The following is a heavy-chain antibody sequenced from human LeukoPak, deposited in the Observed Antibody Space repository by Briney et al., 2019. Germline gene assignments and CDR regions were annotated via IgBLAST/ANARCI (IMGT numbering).Heavy chain of an antibody. D-gene: IGHD4-17*01. Sequence: PGGSLRLSCAASGFTFSDYWMHWVRQAPGKGLEWVAAISYDGSNNYYADSVRGRLTISRDNSKNTLYLQMNSLRAEDTALYYCARAGRAYGDYHYLDYWGQGTLVTVSS. CDR1: GFTFSDYW. CDR3: ARAGRAYGDYHYLDY. V-gene: IGHV3-30-3*01. CDR2: ISYDGSNN. J-gene: IGHJ4*02.